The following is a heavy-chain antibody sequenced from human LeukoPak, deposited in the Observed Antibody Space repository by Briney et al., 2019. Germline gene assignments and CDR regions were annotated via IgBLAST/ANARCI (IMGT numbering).Heavy chain of an antibody. CDR1: GYTLTELS. J-gene: IGHJ4*02. CDR3: ARLETGDGY. CDR2: IIPILGIA. D-gene: IGHD7-27*01. Sequence: GASVKVSCKVSGYTLTELSMHWVRQAPGKGLEWMGRIIPILGIANYAQKFQGRVTITADKSTSTAYMELSSLRSEDTAVYYCARLETGDGYWGQGTLVTVSS. V-gene: IGHV1-69*02.